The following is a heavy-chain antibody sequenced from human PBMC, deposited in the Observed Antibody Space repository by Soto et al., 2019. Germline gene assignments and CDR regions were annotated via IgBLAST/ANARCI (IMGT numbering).Heavy chain of an antibody. CDR3: ARDGYSYGYNH. J-gene: IGHJ5*02. D-gene: IGHD5-18*01. CDR1: GGSFSGYY. Sequence: QVQLQQWGAGLLKPSETLSLTCAVYGGSFSGYYWSWIRQPPGKGLEWIGEINHSGSTNYNPSLKSRVTISVDTSKTQFSLKLSSVTAADTAVYYCARDGYSYGYNHWGQGTLVTVSS. CDR2: INHSGST. V-gene: IGHV4-34*01.